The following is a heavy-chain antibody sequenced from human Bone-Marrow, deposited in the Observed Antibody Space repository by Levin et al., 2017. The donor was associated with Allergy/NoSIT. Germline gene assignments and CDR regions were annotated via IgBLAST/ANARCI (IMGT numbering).Heavy chain of an antibody. D-gene: IGHD3-3*02. CDR1: GFSFSNYA. Sequence: GGSLRLFCAASGFSFSNYAMYWVRQAPGKGLEWVALISYDGTKKKFADSVKGRFTISRDNSKNTLDLQMNSLRTGDTAVYYCAKAEVAFDVWGQGTLVTVSS. CDR2: ISYDGTKK. V-gene: IGHV3-30*18. J-gene: IGHJ4*02. CDR3: AKAEVAFDV.